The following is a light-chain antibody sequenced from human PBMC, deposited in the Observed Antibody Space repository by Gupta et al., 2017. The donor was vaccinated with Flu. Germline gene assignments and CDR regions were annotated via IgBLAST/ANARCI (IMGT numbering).Light chain of an antibody. CDR1: QSVGSN. Sequence: PVTLSVSPGERATLSCRASQSVGSNLAWYQQKPGQAPRLLIYGASTTATGVPARFSGGGSGTEFTLTISSLQSEDIADYYCQQYNKWPGTFGQGTKVEIK. CDR3: QQYNKWPGT. J-gene: IGKJ1*01. CDR2: GAS. V-gene: IGKV3-15*01.